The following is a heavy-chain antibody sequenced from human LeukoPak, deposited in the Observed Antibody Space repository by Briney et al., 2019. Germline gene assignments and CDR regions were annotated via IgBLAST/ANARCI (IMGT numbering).Heavy chain of an antibody. CDR3: AGGGTVTNFDY. CDR1: GFTFSSYW. Sequence: GGSLRLSCAASGFTFSSYWMHWVRQAPRKGLVWVSRINSDESITTYADSVKGRFTISRDNAKHTLYLQMNSLRAEDTAVYYCAGGGTVTNFDYWGQGTLVTVSS. V-gene: IGHV3-74*01. CDR2: INSDESIT. D-gene: IGHD4-17*01. J-gene: IGHJ4*02.